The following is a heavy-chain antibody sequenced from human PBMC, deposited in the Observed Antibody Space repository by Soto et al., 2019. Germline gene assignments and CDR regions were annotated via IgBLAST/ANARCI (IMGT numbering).Heavy chain of an antibody. CDR2: IIPIFGTA. V-gene: IGHV1-69*13. J-gene: IGHJ4*02. Sequence: QVQLVQSGAEVKKPGASVKVSCKASGYTFSSYAISWVRQAPGQGLEWMGGIIPIFGTANYAQKFQGRVTITADESTSTAYMELSSLRSEDTAVYYCAREHIAAPGYYFDYWGQGTLVTVSS. CDR1: GYTFSSYA. D-gene: IGHD6-25*01. CDR3: AREHIAAPGYYFDY.